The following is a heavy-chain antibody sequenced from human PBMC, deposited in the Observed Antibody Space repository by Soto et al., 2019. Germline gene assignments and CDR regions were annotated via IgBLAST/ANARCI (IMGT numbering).Heavy chain of an antibody. V-gene: IGHV3-74*01. D-gene: IGHD5-18*01. Sequence: GGSLRLSCAASGFTFSSSWMHWVRQAPGKGLVWVSRISTDGTDTDYADSVKGRFTISRDNAKNTLYLQMNSLRAEDTAVYYCARGVLNRYGFGDPWGQGTLVTVSS. J-gene: IGHJ5*02. CDR3: ARGVLNRYGFGDP. CDR1: GFTFSSSW. CDR2: ISTDGTDT.